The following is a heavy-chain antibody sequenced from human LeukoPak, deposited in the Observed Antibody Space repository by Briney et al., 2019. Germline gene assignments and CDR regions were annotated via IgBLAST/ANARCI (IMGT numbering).Heavy chain of an antibody. J-gene: IGHJ3*01. CDR3: ARQFLVGSTFHAFDL. D-gene: IGHD1-26*01. Sequence: PSETLSLTCTVSGGSISSSSYYWGWIRQPPGKGLEWIGSIYYSGSTYYNPSLKSRVTISVDTSKNQFSLKLSSVTAADMAVYFCARQFLVGSTFHAFDLWGQGTRVTVSS. V-gene: IGHV4-39*07. CDR2: IYYSGST. CDR1: GGSISSSSYY.